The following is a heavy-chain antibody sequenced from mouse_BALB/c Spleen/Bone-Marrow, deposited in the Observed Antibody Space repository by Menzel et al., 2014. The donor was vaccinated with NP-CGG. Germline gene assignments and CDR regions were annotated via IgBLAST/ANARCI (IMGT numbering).Heavy chain of an antibody. CDR2: IDISDSYT. Sequence: QVQLKQPGAELVMPGASVKMSCKASGHTFTDHWMHWVKQRPGQGLEWIGAIDISDSYTTYNQKFKGKATLTVDESSSTAYMQLSRLTSEDSAVYYCARGGANVDNWGQGTTLTVSS. CDR1: GHTFTDHW. J-gene: IGHJ2*01. V-gene: IGHV1-69*01. CDR3: ARGGANVDN.